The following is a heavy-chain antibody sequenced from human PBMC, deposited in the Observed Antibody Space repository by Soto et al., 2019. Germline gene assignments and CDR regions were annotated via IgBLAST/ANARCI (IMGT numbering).Heavy chain of an antibody. J-gene: IGHJ4*02. V-gene: IGHV3-33*01. CDR1: GFTFSSYG. Sequence: QVQLVESGGGVVQPGRSLRLSCAASGFTFSSYGMHWVRQAPGKGLEWVAVIWYDGSNKYYADSVKGRFTISRDNSKNTLYLQMNSLRAEDTAVYYCARETYYDFWSGYFDYWGQGTLVTVSS. CDR3: ARETYYDFWSGYFDY. CDR2: IWYDGSNK. D-gene: IGHD3-3*01.